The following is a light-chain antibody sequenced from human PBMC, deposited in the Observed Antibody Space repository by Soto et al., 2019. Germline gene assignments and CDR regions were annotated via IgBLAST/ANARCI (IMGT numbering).Light chain of an antibody. CDR3: SSYTSTRSLV. CDR1: SSDVGIYNY. CDR2: EVN. Sequence: QSALTQPASVSGSPGQSVTVPCTGTSSDVGIYNYVSWYQQHPGKAPQLLIYEVNNRPSGVSHRFSGSKSGNTASLTISGLQAEDEADYYCSSYTSTRSLVFGGGTKLTVL. V-gene: IGLV2-14*01. J-gene: IGLJ2*01.